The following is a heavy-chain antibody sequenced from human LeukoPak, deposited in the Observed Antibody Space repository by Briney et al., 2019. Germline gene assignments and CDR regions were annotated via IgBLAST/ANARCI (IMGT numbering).Heavy chain of an antibody. CDR2: INSDGSST. J-gene: IGHJ2*01. V-gene: IGHV3-74*01. D-gene: IGHD2-8*02. CDR3: ATGLSQYFDF. CDR1: GIIFTDSW. Sequence: KTGGSLTLLYGVSGIIFTDSWMHSVRQAPGEWLVWVSRINSDGSSTIYADSVKRRYTISRDNAKNTVYLQMNSLRAEDTAVFYCATGLSQYFDFWGRGTLVTVSS.